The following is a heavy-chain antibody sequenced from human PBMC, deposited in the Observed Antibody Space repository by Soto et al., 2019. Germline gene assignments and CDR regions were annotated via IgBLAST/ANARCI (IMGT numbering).Heavy chain of an antibody. V-gene: IGHV1-18*01. D-gene: IGHD3-9*01. Sequence: QVQLVQSGAEVKKPGASVKVSCKASGYTFTSYGISWVRQAPGQGLEWMGWISAYNGNTNYAQKLQGRVTMSTDTSTSTAYMELRSLRSDDTAVYYCARPYYDILTGYYRGGARSDGLDYWGQGTLVTVSS. CDR1: GYTFTSYG. CDR3: ARPYYDILTGYYRGGARSDGLDY. J-gene: IGHJ4*02. CDR2: ISAYNGNT.